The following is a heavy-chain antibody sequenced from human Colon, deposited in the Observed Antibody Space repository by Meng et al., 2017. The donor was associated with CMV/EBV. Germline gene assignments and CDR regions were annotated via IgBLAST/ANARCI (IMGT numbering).Heavy chain of an antibody. J-gene: IGHJ4*02. V-gene: IGHV1-18*01. CDR2: ISSYNGNI. CDR3: AIHPFYFESSGPGSY. Sequence: YGYSLNIYGISWVRQAPGQGLKWMGGISSYNGNINYAQEFQGRLTLTTETSTNTAYMDLRSLGSDDTAIYYCAIHPFYFESSGPGSYWGQGTLVTVSS. CDR1: GYSLNIYG. D-gene: IGHD3-22*01.